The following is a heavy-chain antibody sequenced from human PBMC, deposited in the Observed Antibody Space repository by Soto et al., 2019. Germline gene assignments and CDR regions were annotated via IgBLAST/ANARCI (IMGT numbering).Heavy chain of an antibody. J-gene: IGHJ5*02. CDR1: GASISAFY. CDR2: IYATGTT. V-gene: IGHV4-4*07. Sequence: PPETLSLTCTVSGASISAFYCSWIRQSAGKGLEWIGRIYATGTTAYNPSLKSRVMMSGDASKKQFSLRLRSVTAADTAVYYCVRDGTKTLGDWFDPWGQGISVTVSS. CDR3: VRDGTKTLGDWFDP. D-gene: IGHD1-1*01.